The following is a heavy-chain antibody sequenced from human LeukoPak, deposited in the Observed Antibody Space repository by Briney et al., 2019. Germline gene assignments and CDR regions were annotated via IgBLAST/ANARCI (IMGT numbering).Heavy chain of an antibody. J-gene: IGHJ4*02. D-gene: IGHD6-13*01. CDR2: IYYTGTT. Sequence: SETLSLTCTVSGGSISSGSYYWGWIRQPPGKGLEWIGNIYYTGTTYYNPSLKSRVTISVDTSKNHFSLKLSSVTAADTAVYYCARRNIIAAGYFDHWGQGTLVTVSS. CDR1: GGSISSGSYY. CDR3: ARRNIIAAGYFDH. V-gene: IGHV4-39*02.